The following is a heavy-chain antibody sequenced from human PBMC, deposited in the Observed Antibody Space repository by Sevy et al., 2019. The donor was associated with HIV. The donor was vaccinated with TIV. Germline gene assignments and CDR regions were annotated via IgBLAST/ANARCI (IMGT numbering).Heavy chain of an antibody. Sequence: ASVKVSCKASGFNLASYDIYWVRQATRQGLEWMGWMNTNTGNTGFAQKFQGRVTMTRNTSITTAYMELSNLRSEDTAVYYCARVSGWHLRYGMDVWGQGTTVTVSS. CDR1: GFNLASYD. V-gene: IGHV1-8*02. J-gene: IGHJ6*02. CDR2: MNTNTGNT. D-gene: IGHD6-19*01. CDR3: ARVSGWHLRYGMDV.